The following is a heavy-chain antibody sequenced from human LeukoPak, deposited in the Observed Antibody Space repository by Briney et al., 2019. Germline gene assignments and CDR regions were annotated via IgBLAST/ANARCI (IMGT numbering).Heavy chain of an antibody. CDR1: GYTFIGHY. J-gene: IGHJ4*02. Sequence: ASVKVSCKASGYTFIGHYMHWVRQAPGQGLEWMGWINPNSGGTKYAQNFQGRVTMTRDTSISTAYMELSRLRSDDTALYYCARDRREVYKYGSGTFKFGGNFFDSWGQGTLVTVSS. CDR2: INPNSGGT. D-gene: IGHD3-10*01. V-gene: IGHV1-2*02. CDR3: ARDRREVYKYGSGTFKFGGNFFDS.